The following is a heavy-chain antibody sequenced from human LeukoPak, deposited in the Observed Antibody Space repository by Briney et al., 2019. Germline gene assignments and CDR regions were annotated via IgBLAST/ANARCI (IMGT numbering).Heavy chain of an antibody. Sequence: SETLPLTCTVSGGSISSYYWSWIRQPPGKGLEWIGYIYYSGSTNYNPSLKSRVTISVDTSKNQYSLKLSSVTAADTAVYYCAKDLRWSRDAFDIWGQGTMVTVSS. J-gene: IGHJ3*02. CDR1: GGSISSYY. CDR3: AKDLRWSRDAFDI. D-gene: IGHD3-10*01. V-gene: IGHV4-59*01. CDR2: IYYSGST.